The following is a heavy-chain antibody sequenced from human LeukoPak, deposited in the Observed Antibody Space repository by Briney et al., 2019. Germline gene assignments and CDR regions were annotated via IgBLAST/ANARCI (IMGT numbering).Heavy chain of an antibody. Sequence: GGSLRLSCAASGFTFSSYGMHWVRQAPGKGLEWVTVIWYDGSYKYYADSVKGRFTISRDNSKNTLYLQMNSLRAEDTAVYYCARASGSTAGGSIDYWGQGTLVTVSS. CDR1: GFTFSSYG. J-gene: IGHJ4*02. V-gene: IGHV3-33*01. CDR2: IWYDGSYK. CDR3: ARASGSTAGGSIDY. D-gene: IGHD3-10*01.